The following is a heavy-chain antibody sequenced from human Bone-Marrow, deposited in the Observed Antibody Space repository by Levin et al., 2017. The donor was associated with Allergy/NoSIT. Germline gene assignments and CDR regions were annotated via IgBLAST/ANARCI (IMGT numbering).Heavy chain of an antibody. J-gene: IGHJ4*02. CDR1: GGTFGSNYA. V-gene: IGHV1-69*13. D-gene: IGHD2-15*01. CDR3: ARVETIMVAFDS. Sequence: SVKVSCKASGGTFGSNYAVSWVRQAPGQGLEWMGGIIPIFETTTYDQKFQGRVTITADESTSTAYMELSSLRSEDTAIYFCARVETIMVAFDSWGQGTLVTVSS. CDR2: IIPIFETT.